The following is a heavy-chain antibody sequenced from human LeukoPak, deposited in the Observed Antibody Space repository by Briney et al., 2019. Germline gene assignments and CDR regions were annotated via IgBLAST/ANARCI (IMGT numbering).Heavy chain of an antibody. D-gene: IGHD3-3*01. CDR2: IYYSGST. J-gene: IGHJ6*03. CDR3: ARGPGDFWSGPPVRYYYYMDV. CDR1: GGSISSYY. Sequence: PSETLSLTCTVSGGSISSYYWSWIRQPPGKGLEWIGYIYYSGSTNYNPSLKSRVTISVDTSKNQFSLKLSSVTAADTAVYYCARGPGDFWSGPPVRYYYYMDVWGKGTTVTVSS. V-gene: IGHV4-59*01.